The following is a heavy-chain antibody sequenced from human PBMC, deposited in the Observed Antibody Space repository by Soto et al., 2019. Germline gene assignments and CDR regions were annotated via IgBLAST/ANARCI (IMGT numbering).Heavy chain of an antibody. CDR3: AKDLNLPTRYY. CDR2: ISGSGGST. V-gene: IGHV3-23*01. D-gene: IGHD2-2*01. Sequence: GSLRLSCAASGFTFSSYAMSWVRQAPGKGLEWVSAISGSGGSTYYADSVKGRFTISRDNSKNTLYPQMNSLRAEDTAVYYCAKDLNLPTRYYWGQGTLVTVSS. J-gene: IGHJ4*02. CDR1: GFTFSSYA.